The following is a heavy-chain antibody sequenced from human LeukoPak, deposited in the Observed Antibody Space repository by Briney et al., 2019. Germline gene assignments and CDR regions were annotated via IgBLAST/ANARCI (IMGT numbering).Heavy chain of an antibody. CDR1: GGSISSYY. CDR3: AELGITMIGGV. V-gene: IGHV4-59*01. Sequence: PSETLSLTCTVSGGSISSYYWSWIRQPPGKGLEWIGYIYYSGSTNYNPSLKSRVTISVDTSKNQISLKLSSVTAADTAVYYCAELGITMIGGVWGKGTTVTISS. CDR2: IYYSGST. J-gene: IGHJ6*04. D-gene: IGHD3-10*02.